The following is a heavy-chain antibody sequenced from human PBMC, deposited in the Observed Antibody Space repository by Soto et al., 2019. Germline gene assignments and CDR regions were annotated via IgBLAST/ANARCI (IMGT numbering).Heavy chain of an antibody. D-gene: IGHD2-15*01. V-gene: IGHV3-74*01. CDR2: INSDGSST. CDR3: ARDQGYCSGGSCYVAGY. Sequence: GGSLRLSCAASGFTFSSYGMHWVRQAPGKGLVWVSRINSDGSSTSYADSVKGRFTISRDNAKNTLYLQMNSLRAEDTAVYYCARDQGYCSGGSCYVAGYWGQGTLVTVSS. CDR1: GFTFSSYG. J-gene: IGHJ4*02.